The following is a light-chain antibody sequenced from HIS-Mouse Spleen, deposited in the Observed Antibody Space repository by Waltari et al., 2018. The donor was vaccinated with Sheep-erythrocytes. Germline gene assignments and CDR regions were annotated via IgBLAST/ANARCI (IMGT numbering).Light chain of an antibody. J-gene: IGKJ2*01. CDR3: QQFNSYLYT. CDR1: QGISSA. CDR2: DAS. Sequence: AIQLTQSPSSLSASVEDRVTITCRASQGISSALAWYQQKPGKAPKLLIYDASSLESGVPSRFSGSGSGTDFTLTISSLQPEDFATYYCQQFNSYLYTFGQGTKLEIK. V-gene: IGKV1-13*02.